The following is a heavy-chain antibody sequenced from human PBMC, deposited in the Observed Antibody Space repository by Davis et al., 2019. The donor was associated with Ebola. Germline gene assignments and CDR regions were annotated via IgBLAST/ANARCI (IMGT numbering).Heavy chain of an antibody. J-gene: IGHJ6*03. CDR2: ISTSGGST. V-gene: IGHV3-23*01. Sequence: GESLKISCAASGFTFSDYYMSWIRQAPGKGLEWVSAISTSGGSTYYADSVKGRFTISRDNSKNTLYLQMNSLRAEDTAVYYCAKLAYPQYYYYYYYMDVWGKGTTVTVSS. D-gene: IGHD3-16*01. CDR3: AKLAYPQYYYYYYYMDV. CDR1: GFTFSDYY.